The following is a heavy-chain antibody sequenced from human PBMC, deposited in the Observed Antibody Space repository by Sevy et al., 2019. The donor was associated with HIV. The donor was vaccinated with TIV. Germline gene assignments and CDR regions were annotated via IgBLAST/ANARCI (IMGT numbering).Heavy chain of an antibody. J-gene: IGHJ3*02. Sequence: GGSLRLSCAASGFTFSSYAMSWVRQAPGKGLEWVSAISGSGGSTYYADSVKGRFTISRDNSKNTLYLQMNSLRAEDMAVYYCAKGQTYYYVSSGCLGDAFDIWGQGTMVTVSS. CDR2: ISGSGGST. V-gene: IGHV3-23*01. CDR3: AKGQTYYYVSSGCLGDAFDI. CDR1: GFTFSSYA. D-gene: IGHD3-22*01.